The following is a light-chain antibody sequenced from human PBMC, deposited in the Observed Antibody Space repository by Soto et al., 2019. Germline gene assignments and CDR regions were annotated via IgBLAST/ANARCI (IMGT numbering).Light chain of an antibody. CDR3: QQRSNWPST. J-gene: IGKJ4*01. CDR2: DAF. V-gene: IGKV3-11*01. Sequence: PGERATLSCRARQSVSSYLAWYQQRPGQAPRLLIYDAFRRATGIPARFSGSGSGTDFTLTITSLEPEDSAVYYCQQRSNWPSTFGGGTKVEI. CDR1: QSVSSY.